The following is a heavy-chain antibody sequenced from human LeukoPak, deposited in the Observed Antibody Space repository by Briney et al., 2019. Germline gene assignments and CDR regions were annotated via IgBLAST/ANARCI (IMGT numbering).Heavy chain of an antibody. CDR1: GFIFSSQW. CDR3: ARASN. Sequence: SGGSLRLSCAASGFIFSSQWMSWVRQPPGKGLEWVASIKEDGSEKYYVESVRGRFTISRDNAKNSVYLQMNSLRAEDTAVYYCARASNWGQGSLVTVSS. J-gene: IGHJ4*02. CDR2: IKEDGSEK. V-gene: IGHV3-7*01.